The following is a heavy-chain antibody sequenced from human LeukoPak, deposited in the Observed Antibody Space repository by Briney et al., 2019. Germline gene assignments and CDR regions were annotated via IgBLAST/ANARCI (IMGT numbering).Heavy chain of an antibody. CDR3: AKDSYGEGDYDYVWGSYRYRYFDY. CDR1: GFTFSSYA. CDR2: ISGSGGST. J-gene: IGHJ4*02. D-gene: IGHD3-16*02. Sequence: GGSLRLSCAASGFTFSSYAMSWVRQAPGKGLEWVSAISGSGGSTYYADPVKGRFTISRDNSKNTLYLQMNSLRAEDTAVYYCAKDSYGEGDYDYVWGSYRYRYFDYWGQGTLVTVSS. V-gene: IGHV3-23*01.